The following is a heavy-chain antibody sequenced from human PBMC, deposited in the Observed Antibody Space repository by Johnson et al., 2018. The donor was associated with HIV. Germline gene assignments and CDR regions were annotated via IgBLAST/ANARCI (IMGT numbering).Heavy chain of an antibody. CDR2: ISYDGNNK. J-gene: IGHJ3*02. V-gene: IGHV3-30*18. Sequence: QVQLVESGGGVVQPGRSLRLSCTASGFTFSTYAMHWVRRAPGKGLEWVAFISYDGNNKYYADSVTGRFTFSRDNSKNTLYLQMNSLRAEDTAVYFCAKVRSGYTGIDAFDIWGQGTMVTVSS. CDR1: GFTFSTYA. CDR3: AKVRSGYTGIDAFDI. D-gene: IGHD3-22*01.